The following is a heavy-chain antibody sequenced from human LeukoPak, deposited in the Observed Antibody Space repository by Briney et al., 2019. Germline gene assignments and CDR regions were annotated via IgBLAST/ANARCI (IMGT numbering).Heavy chain of an antibody. D-gene: IGHD6-13*01. CDR1: GFTFSSYA. CDR2: ISGGGGST. V-gene: IGHV3-23*01. Sequence: GGSLRLSCAASGFTFSSYAMSWVRQAPGKGLEWVSAISGGGGSTYYADSVKGRFTISRDNSKNTLYLQMNSLRAEDTAVYYCAKYGAVAAARNGDFDYWGQGTLVTVSS. CDR3: AKYGAVAAARNGDFDY. J-gene: IGHJ4*02.